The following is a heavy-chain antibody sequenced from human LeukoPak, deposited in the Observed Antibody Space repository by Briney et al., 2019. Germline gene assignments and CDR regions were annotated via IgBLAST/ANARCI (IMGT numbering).Heavy chain of an antibody. CDR2: IKQDGSEK. CDR3: ARVISGSYFGDAFDI. CDR1: GFTFSSYA. J-gene: IGHJ3*02. V-gene: IGHV3-7*01. Sequence: PGGSLRLSCAASGFTFSSYAMSWVRQAPGKGLEWVANIKQDGSEKYYVDSVKGRFTISRDNAKNSLYLQMNSLRAEDTAVYYCARVISGSYFGDAFDIWGQGTMVTVSS. D-gene: IGHD1-26*01.